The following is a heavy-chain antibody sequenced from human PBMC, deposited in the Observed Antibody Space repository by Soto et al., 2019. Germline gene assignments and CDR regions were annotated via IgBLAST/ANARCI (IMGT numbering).Heavy chain of an antibody. J-gene: IGHJ4*02. V-gene: IGHV3-43D*04. CDR3: AKDGGYRVSWYGYCDH. D-gene: IGHD6-13*01. Sequence: GGSLRLSCVASGFTFDEHAMHWARQAPGKGLEWVSLITRDGATTFYSESVMGRFTISRDNSKNSVYLQMDSLTTEDSALYYCAKDGGYRVSWYGYCDHWGQGTLVTVSS. CDR2: ITRDGATT. CDR1: GFTFDEHA.